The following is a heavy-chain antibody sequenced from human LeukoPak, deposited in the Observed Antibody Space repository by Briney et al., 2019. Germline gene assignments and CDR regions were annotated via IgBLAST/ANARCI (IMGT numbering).Heavy chain of an antibody. V-gene: IGHV3-23*01. Sequence: GGSLRLSCAASGFTFSSYAMSWVRQAPGMGLEWVSAISGSGGSTYYADSVKGRFTISRDNSKNTLYLQMNSLRAEDTAVYYCAKGYDSSGYHYWGQGTLVTVSS. D-gene: IGHD3-22*01. CDR1: GFTFSSYA. J-gene: IGHJ4*02. CDR2: ISGSGGST. CDR3: AKGYDSSGYHY.